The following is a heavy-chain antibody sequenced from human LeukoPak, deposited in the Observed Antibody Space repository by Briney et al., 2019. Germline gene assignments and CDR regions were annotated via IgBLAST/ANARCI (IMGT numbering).Heavy chain of an antibody. CDR3: ARDRNWDFDY. Sequence: GGSLRLSCAASGFTFSSYGMHWVRQAPGKGLEWVSYISSSSNTIYYADSVKGRFTISRDNAKNSLYLQMDSLRAEDTAVYYCARDRNWDFDYWGQGTLVTVSS. CDR1: GFTFSSYG. D-gene: IGHD7-27*01. J-gene: IGHJ4*02. CDR2: ISSSSNTI. V-gene: IGHV3-48*01.